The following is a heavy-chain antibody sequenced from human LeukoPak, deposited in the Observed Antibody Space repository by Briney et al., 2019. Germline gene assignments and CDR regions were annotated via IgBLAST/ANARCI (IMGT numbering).Heavy chain of an antibody. D-gene: IGHD5-12*01. CDR1: GFTFSSYG. CDR3: AREGYSGYDDY. V-gene: IGHV3-33*01. J-gene: IGHJ4*02. Sequence: GRSLRLSCAASGFTFSSYGMHWVRQAPGKGLEWVAVIWYDGSNKYYADSVKGRFTVSRDNSKNTLYLQMNSLRAEDTAVYYCAREGYSGYDDYWGQGTLVTVSS. CDR2: IWYDGSNK.